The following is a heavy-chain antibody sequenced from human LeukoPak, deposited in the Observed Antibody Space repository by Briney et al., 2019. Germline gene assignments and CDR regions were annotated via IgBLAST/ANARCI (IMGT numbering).Heavy chain of an antibody. V-gene: IGHV1-2*02. Sequence: ASVKVSCKASGYTFTGYYMHWVRQAPGQGLEWMGWINPNSGGTNYAQKFQGRVTMTGDTSISTAYMELSRLRSDDTAVYYCARVFSYSSSWYPWGQGTLVTVSS. CDR1: GYTFTGYY. D-gene: IGHD6-13*01. J-gene: IGHJ5*02. CDR2: INPNSGGT. CDR3: ARVFSYSSSWYP.